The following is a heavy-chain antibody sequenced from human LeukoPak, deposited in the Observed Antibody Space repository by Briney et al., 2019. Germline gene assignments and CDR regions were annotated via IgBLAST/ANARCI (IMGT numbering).Heavy chain of an antibody. D-gene: IGHD4-17*01. V-gene: IGHV1-2*02. CDR3: ARAVPYYYYYYYMDV. J-gene: IGHJ6*03. Sequence: ASVKVSCKASGYTFTDYYMHWVRQAPGQGLEWMGWINPNSGGTNYAQKFQGRVTMTRDTSISTAYMELSRLRSDDTAVYYCARAVPYYYYYYYMDVWGKGTTVTISS. CDR1: GYTFTDYY. CDR2: INPNSGGT.